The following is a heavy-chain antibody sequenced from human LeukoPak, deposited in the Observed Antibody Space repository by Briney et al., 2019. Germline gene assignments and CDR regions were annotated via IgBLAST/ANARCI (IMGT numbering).Heavy chain of an antibody. J-gene: IGHJ5*02. V-gene: IGHV4-61*02. CDR2: IYTSGST. CDR3: ARGWVMTTEGEAFYP. D-gene: IGHD4-17*01. Sequence: SETLSLTCTVSGGSISSGSYYWSWIRQPAGKGLEWIGRIYTSGSTNYNPSLKSRVTISVDTSKNQFSLKLSSVTAADTAVYYGARGWVMTTEGEAFYPWAKGTLVTVSS. CDR1: GGSISSGSYY.